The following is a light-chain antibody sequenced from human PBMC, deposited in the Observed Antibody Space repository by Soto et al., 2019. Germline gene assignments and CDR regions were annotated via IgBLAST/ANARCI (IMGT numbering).Light chain of an antibody. CDR1: SGDVDPYNY. V-gene: IGLV2-11*01. CDR2: DVN. J-gene: IGLJ2*01. Sequence: QCVLTQPPSVSGSPGQSVTISCTGTSGDVDPYNYVSWYQQHPGRAPKLVIYDVNMRPSGVPDRFSGSKSGDTSSLTISGLPAEDEADYYCCSYVGTPLVGGGTKVTVL. CDR3: CSYVGTPL.